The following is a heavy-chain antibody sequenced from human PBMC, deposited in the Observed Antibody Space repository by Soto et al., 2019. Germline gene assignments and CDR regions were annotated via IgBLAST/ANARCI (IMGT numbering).Heavy chain of an antibody. Sequence: GGSLRLSCAASGFTFSDYYMNWIRQAPGKGLEWVSYISSGSGTFYYADSVKGRFTISRDNARNSLYLQMNTLRADDTAVYYCVRTIFPNRFDPSGQGTLLTVSS. V-gene: IGHV3-11*01. CDR2: ISSGSGTF. CDR1: GFTFSDYY. CDR3: VRTIFPNRFDP. D-gene: IGHD3-3*01. J-gene: IGHJ5*02.